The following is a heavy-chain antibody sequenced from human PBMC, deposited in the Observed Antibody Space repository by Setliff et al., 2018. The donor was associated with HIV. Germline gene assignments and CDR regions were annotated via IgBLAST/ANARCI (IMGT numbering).Heavy chain of an antibody. CDR3: ARAPLSGGSFGWFDP. CDR2: IYTSGST. V-gene: IGHV4-4*09. J-gene: IGHJ5*02. CDR1: GGSFSGYY. D-gene: IGHD2-15*01. Sequence: SETLSLTCAVYGGSFSGYYWSWIRQPPGKGLEWIGYIYTSGSTNYNPSLKSRVTISVDTSKNQFSLKLSSVTAADTAVYYCARAPLSGGSFGWFDPWGQGTLVTVSS.